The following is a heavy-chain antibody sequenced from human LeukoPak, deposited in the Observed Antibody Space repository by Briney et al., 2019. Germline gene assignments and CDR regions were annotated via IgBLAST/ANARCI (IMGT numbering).Heavy chain of an antibody. Sequence: GGSLRLSCAASGFTVSSNYMSWVRQAPGKGLEWVSVIYSGGSTYYADSVKGRFTISRGNSKNTLYLQMNSLRAEDTAVYYCARGRDGYNYVVDYWGQGTLVTVSS. V-gene: IGHV3-53*01. CDR1: GFTVSSNY. D-gene: IGHD5-24*01. CDR3: ARGRDGYNYVVDY. CDR2: IYSGGST. J-gene: IGHJ4*02.